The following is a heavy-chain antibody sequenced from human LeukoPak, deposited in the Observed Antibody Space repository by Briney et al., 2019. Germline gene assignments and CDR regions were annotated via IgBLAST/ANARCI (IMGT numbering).Heavy chain of an antibody. D-gene: IGHD3-3*01. CDR2: IYYSGST. CDR3: ARDGGTIYGMDV. CDR1: GGSISSYY. V-gene: IGHV4-59*01. Sequence: PSETLSLTCTVSGGSISSYYWSWIRQPPGKGLEWIGYIYYSGSTNYNPSLKSRVTISVDTSKNQFSLKLSSVTAADTAVYYCARDGGTIYGMDVWGQGTTVTVSS. J-gene: IGHJ6*02.